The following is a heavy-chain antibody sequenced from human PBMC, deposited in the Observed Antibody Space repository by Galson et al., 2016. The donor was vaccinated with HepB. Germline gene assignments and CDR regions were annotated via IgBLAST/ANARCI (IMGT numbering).Heavy chain of an antibody. J-gene: IGHJ6*02. CDR1: GFTFGDYA. CDR2: IRSKAYGGTT. CDR3: TRHFGPGYQLPDYYYGMDV. D-gene: IGHD2-2*01. Sequence: SLRLSCAASGFTFGDYAMSWFRQAPGKGLEWVGFIRSKAYGGTTDYAASVKGRFTISRDDSKSIAYLQMNSLKTEDTAVYYCTRHFGPGYQLPDYYYGMDVWGQETTVTVSS. V-gene: IGHV3-49*03.